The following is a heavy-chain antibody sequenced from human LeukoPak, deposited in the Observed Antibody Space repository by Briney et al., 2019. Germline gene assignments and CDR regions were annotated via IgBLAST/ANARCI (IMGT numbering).Heavy chain of an antibody. CDR2: IYPGDSDT. Sequence: GESLKISCKGSGHSFTSYWIGWVRQMPGKGLEWMGIIYPGDSDTRYSPSFQGQVTISADKSISTAYLQWSSLKASDTAMYYCARLTMVRGVISSVGYWGQGTLVTVSS. CDR3: ARLTMVRGVISSVGY. J-gene: IGHJ4*02. D-gene: IGHD3-10*01. V-gene: IGHV5-51*01. CDR1: GHSFTSYW.